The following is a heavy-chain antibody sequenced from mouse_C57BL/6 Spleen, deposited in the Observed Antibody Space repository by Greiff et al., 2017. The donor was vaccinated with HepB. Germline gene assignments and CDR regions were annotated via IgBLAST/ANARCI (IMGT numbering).Heavy chain of an antibody. CDR2: INPNNGGT. CDR3: ARSMVPSWFAY. D-gene: IGHD2-3*01. Sequence: EVQLQQSGPELVKPGASVKISCKASGYTFTDYYMNWVKQSHGKSLEWIGDINPNNGGTSYNQKFKGKATLTVDKSSSTAYMEPRSLTSEDSAVYYCARSMVPSWFAYWGQGTRVTVSA. J-gene: IGHJ3*01. CDR1: GYTFTDYY. V-gene: IGHV1-26*01.